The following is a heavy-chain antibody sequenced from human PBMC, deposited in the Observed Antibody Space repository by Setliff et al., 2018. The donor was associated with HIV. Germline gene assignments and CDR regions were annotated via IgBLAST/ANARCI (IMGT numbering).Heavy chain of an antibody. CDR2: IYTSGSV. CDR1: GGSISSYY. Sequence: PSETLSLTCTVSGGSISSYYWSWIRQPPGKGLEWIGYIYTSGSVNYNPSLNSRVTISVDTSKNQFSLKVNSVTAADTAVYYCAREGYDSSGYFVVLWGQGTLVTVSS. CDR3: AREGYDSSGYFVVL. D-gene: IGHD3-22*01. J-gene: IGHJ4*02. V-gene: IGHV4-4*09.